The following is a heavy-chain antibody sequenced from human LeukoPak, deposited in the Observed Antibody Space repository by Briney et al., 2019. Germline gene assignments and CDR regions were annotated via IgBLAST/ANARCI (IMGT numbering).Heavy chain of an antibody. Sequence: VASVKVSCKTSGYTFTGYYMHWVRQAPGQGLEWMGWINPNSGGTNYAHNLQGRGTMTRDTSISTVYMELNSLRSDDTAVYYCARSYDIWKGSLLTYWGQGTLVTVSS. CDR2: INPNSGGT. CDR1: GYTFTGYY. J-gene: IGHJ4*02. D-gene: IGHD3-3*01. CDR3: ARSYDIWKGSLLTY. V-gene: IGHV1-2*02.